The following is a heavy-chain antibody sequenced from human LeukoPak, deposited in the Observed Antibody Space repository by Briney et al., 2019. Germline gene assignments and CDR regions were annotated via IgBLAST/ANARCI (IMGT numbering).Heavy chain of an antibody. D-gene: IGHD3-22*01. V-gene: IGHV4-4*07. CDR2: IYTSGST. CDR3: AREVGGYDSSGFYRPFDY. Sequence: PSETLSLTCTVSGGSISSYYWSWIRQPAGKGLEWIGRIYTSGSTNYNPSLKSRVTMSVDTSKNQFSLQLNSVTPEDTAVYYCAREVGGYDSSGFYRPFDYWGQGTLVTVSS. CDR1: GGSISSYY. J-gene: IGHJ4*02.